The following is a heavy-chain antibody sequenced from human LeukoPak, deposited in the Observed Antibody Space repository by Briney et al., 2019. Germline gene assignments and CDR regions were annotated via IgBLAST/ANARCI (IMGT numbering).Heavy chain of an antibody. D-gene: IGHD3-22*01. Sequence: SVKVSCKASRGTFSSYAISWARQAPGQGLEWMGRIIPIFGTANYAQKFQGRVTITTDESTSTAYMELSSLRSEDTAVYYCASPTPRITMIVRVRDAFDIWGQGTMVTVSS. V-gene: IGHV1-69*05. CDR2: IIPIFGTA. J-gene: IGHJ3*02. CDR3: ASPTPRITMIVRVRDAFDI. CDR1: RGTFSSYA.